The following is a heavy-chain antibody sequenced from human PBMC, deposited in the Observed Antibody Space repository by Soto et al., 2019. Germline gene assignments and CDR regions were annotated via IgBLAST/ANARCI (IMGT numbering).Heavy chain of an antibody. J-gene: IGHJ4*02. CDR3: GRGRSGQIVVFY. Sequence: AASVKVSCKASGYTFTGHYIHWVRQAPEQGPEWMGEIGPESGATRYAQKFQGRVTMTRDTSITTVYMELKNLSPDDTAVYYCGRGRSGQIVVFYWGQGTPVTVS. CDR1: GYTFTGHY. V-gene: IGHV1-2*02. D-gene: IGHD1-26*01. CDR2: IGPESGAT.